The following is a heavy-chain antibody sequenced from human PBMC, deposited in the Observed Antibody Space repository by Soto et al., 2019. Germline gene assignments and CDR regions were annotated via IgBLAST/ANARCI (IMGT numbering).Heavy chain of an antibody. V-gene: IGHV1-69*06. CDR3: ARDIFPPARFSYGMDV. D-gene: IGHD3-3*02. CDR2: IIPIFGTA. J-gene: IGHJ6*02. CDR1: GGTFSSYA. Sequence: QVQLVQSGAEVKKPGSSVKVSCKASGGTFSSYAISWVRQAPGQGLEWMGGIIPIFGTANYAQKFQGRVTITADKSTSTAYMRLSSLRSEDTAVYYCARDIFPPARFSYGMDVWGQGTTVTVSS.